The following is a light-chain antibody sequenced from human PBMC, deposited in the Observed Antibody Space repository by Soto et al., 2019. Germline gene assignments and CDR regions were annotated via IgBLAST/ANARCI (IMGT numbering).Light chain of an antibody. Sequence: LTQVEATRSLSPGERAALSCRASQSFSRYLASYQQKPGQAPRLFIYDASNMATGISARFSGSLPGPDFSLTALTIPPEYSEVYLCQERSKWRPRTFGQGTKV. CDR2: DAS. CDR1: QSFSRY. V-gene: IGKV3-11*01. J-gene: IGKJ1*01. CDR3: QERSKWRPRT.